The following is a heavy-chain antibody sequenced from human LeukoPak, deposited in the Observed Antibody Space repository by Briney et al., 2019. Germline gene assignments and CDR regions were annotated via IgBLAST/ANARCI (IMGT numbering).Heavy chain of an antibody. Sequence: GGSLRLSCTASTFTLNNYWMSWVRQAPGKGLERVANIKQDGSEKYYVDSVKGRFTISRDNAKNSLYLQMNSLRAEDTAVYYCASRAGYTGSWSAFDYWGQGTLVTVSS. CDR2: IKQDGSEK. D-gene: IGHD6-13*01. V-gene: IGHV3-7*05. CDR3: ASRAGYTGSWSAFDY. CDR1: TFTLNNYW. J-gene: IGHJ4*02.